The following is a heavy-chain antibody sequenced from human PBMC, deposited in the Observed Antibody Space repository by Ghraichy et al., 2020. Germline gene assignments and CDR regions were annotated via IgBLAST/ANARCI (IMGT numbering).Heavy chain of an antibody. Sequence: GGSLRLSCAASGFTFSSYGMHWVRQAPGKGLEWVAVISYDGSNKYYADSVKGRFTISRDNSKNTLYLQMNSLKAEDTAVYYCAKASRWLQLNLGYFDLWGRGTLVTVAS. CDR3: AKASRWLQLNLGYFDL. D-gene: IGHD5-24*01. CDR2: ISYDGSNK. J-gene: IGHJ2*01. CDR1: GFTFSSYG. V-gene: IGHV3-30*18.